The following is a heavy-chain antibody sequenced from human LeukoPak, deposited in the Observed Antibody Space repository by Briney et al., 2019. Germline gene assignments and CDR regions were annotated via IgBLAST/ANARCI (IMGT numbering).Heavy chain of an antibody. CDR1: GGSISSYH. CDR2: IYTSGST. V-gene: IGHV4-4*07. D-gene: IGHD1-1*01. CDR3: AREGYNWSDDYYYYYMDV. Sequence: SETLSLTCTVSGGSISSYHWSWIRQPAGKGLEWIGRIYTSGSTNYNPSLKSRVTMSVDTSKNQFSLKLSSVTAADTAVYYCAREGYNWSDDYYYYYMDVWGKGTTVTVSS. J-gene: IGHJ6*03.